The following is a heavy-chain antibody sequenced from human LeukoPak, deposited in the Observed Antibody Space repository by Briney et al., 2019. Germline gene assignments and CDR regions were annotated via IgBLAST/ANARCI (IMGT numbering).Heavy chain of an antibody. CDR1: GYTFTSYY. Sequence: ASVKVSCMASGYTFTSYYMRWVRQAPGQGLEWMGIINPSGGSARYAQEFQGRVTMTRDTSQSTVYMELSSLKSEDTAVYYCASGQLRIAAAGTQGLPTHWGQGTLVTVSS. V-gene: IGHV1-46*01. CDR3: ASGQLRIAAAGTQGLPTH. D-gene: IGHD6-13*01. J-gene: IGHJ4*02. CDR2: INPSGGSA.